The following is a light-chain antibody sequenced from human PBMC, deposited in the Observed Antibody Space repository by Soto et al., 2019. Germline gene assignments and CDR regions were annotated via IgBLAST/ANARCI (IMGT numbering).Light chain of an antibody. J-gene: IGKJ5*01. CDR3: QQYSSPPIT. Sequence: EIVLTQSPGTLSLSPGERATLSCRASQSVSSAYLAWYQQKPGQAPRLLMYGASSRAIGIPDRFSGSGSGTDFTLTISRLEPEDFAVYYCQQYSSPPITFGQGTRLEIK. V-gene: IGKV3-20*01. CDR1: QSVSSAY. CDR2: GAS.